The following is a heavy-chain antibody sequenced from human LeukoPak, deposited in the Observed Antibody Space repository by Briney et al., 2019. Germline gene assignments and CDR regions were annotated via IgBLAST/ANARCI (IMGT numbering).Heavy chain of an antibody. Sequence: PSETLSLTCTVSSDSISSYYWNWIRQPPGKGLEWIGYIYYSGSTNYNPSLKSRVTISVDTSKNQFSLNLSSVTAADTAVYYCARRRGSGRQDSFDIWGQGAMVTVSS. CDR1: SDSISSYY. CDR3: ARRRGSGRQDSFDI. J-gene: IGHJ3*02. CDR2: IYYSGST. V-gene: IGHV4-59*08. D-gene: IGHD6-19*01.